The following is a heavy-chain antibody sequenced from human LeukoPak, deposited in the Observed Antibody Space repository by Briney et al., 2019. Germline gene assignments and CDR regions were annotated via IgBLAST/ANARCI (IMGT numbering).Heavy chain of an antibody. D-gene: IGHD2-8*01. CDR1: GVSISSSSYY. Sequence: PSETLSLTCTVSGVSISSSSYYWGWLRQPPGKGLEWIGSIYYSGSTYYNPSLKSRVTISVDTSKNQFSLKLSSVTAADTAVYYCARRAAIGYCTNGVCYFGWFDPWGQGTLVTVSS. CDR2: IYYSGST. J-gene: IGHJ5*02. V-gene: IGHV4-39*01. CDR3: ARRAAIGYCTNGVCYFGWFDP.